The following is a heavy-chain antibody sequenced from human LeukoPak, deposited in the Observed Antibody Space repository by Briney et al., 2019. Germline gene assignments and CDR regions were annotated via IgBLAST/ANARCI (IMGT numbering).Heavy chain of an antibody. J-gene: IGHJ3*01. CDR2: IYSGGTT. CDR1: GFTFSDYY. V-gene: IGHV3-66*01. Sequence: SGGSLRLSCAASGFTFSDYYMSWIRQAPGKGLEWVSVIYSGGTTYYADSVKGRFTISRDNSKNTLSLQMNSLRVEDTAVYYCARGMGLVQGDTFDFWGQGTMVIVSS. D-gene: IGHD6-19*01. CDR3: ARGMGLVQGDTFDF.